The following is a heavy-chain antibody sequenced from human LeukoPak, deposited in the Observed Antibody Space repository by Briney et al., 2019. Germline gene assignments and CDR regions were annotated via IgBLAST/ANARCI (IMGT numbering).Heavy chain of an antibody. Sequence: SETLSLTCTVSVGSIRSYYWSWIRQAPGKGLEWIGYIYYSGSTNYNPSLKSRVTTSIDTSRNQFSLKLSSVTAADTAVYYCARVLKFYYSSGSYSYYFDYWGRGTLVTVSS. CDR3: ARVLKFYYSSGSYSYYFDY. CDR2: IYYSGST. CDR1: VGSIRSYY. V-gene: IGHV4-59*01. J-gene: IGHJ4*02. D-gene: IGHD3-10*01.